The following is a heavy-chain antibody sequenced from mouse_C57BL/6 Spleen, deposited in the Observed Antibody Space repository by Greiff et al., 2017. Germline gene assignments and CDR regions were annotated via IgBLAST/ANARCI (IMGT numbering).Heavy chain of an antibody. CDR3: ASGLRPAWFAY. Sequence: EVHLVESGPGLVKPSQSLSLTCSVTGYSITSGYYWNWIRQFPGNKLEWMGYISYDGSNNYNPSLKNRISITRDTSKNQFFLKLNSVTTEDTATYYCASGLRPAWFAYWGQGTLVTVSA. V-gene: IGHV3-6*01. CDR2: ISYDGSN. CDR1: GYSITSGYY. J-gene: IGHJ3*01. D-gene: IGHD2-4*01.